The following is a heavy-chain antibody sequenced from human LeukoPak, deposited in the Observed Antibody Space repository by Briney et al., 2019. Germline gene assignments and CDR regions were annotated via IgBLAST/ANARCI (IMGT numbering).Heavy chain of an antibody. V-gene: IGHV1-18*01. CDR3: AREYCSSTSCPDGAFDI. CDR1: GYTFTSYG. D-gene: IGHD2-2*01. J-gene: IGHJ3*02. CDR2: ISAYNGNT. Sequence: ASVKVSCKASGYTFTSYGISWVRQAPGQGLEWMGWISAYNGNTNYAQKLQGRVTMTTDTSTSTAYMELRSLRSDDTAVYYCAREYCSSTSCPDGAFDIWGQGTMVTVSS.